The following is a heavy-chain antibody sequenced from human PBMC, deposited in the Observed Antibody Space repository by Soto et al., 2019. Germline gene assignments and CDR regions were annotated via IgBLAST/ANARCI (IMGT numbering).Heavy chain of an antibody. CDR1: GFTFSSYG. CDR3: AKDGYCISTSCPYYYYGMDV. V-gene: IGHV3-30*18. D-gene: IGHD2-2*03. CDR2: ISYDGSNK. J-gene: IGHJ6*02. Sequence: PGGSLRLSCAASGFTFSSYGMHWVRQAPGKGLEWVAVISYDGSNKYYADSVKGRFTISRDNSKNTLYLQMNSLRAEDTAVYYCAKDGYCISTSCPYYYYGMDVWGQGTTVTVSS.